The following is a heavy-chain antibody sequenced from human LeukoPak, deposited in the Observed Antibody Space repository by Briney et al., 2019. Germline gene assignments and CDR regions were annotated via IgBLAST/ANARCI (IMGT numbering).Heavy chain of an antibody. CDR2: INHSGST. V-gene: IGHV4-34*01. CDR3: ARARRSEPTYSSSWYDDYYYGMDV. Sequence: SETLSLTCAVYGGSFSGYYWSWIRQPPGKGLEWIGEINHSGSTNYNPSLKSRVTISVDTSKNQFSLKLSSVTAADTAVYYCARARRSEPTYSSSWYDDYYYGMDVWGQGTTVTVSS. CDR1: GGSFSGYY. D-gene: IGHD6-13*01. J-gene: IGHJ6*02.